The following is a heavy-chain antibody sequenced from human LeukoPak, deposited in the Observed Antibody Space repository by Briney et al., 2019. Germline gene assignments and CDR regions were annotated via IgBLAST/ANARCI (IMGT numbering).Heavy chain of an antibody. Sequence: SETLSLTCTVSGGSISSYYWSWIRQPPGKGLEWIGYIYTSGSTNYNPSLESRVTISVDTSKNQFSLKLSSVTAADTAVYYCARLLSSGAEPFDYWGQGTLVTVSS. CDR1: GGSISSYY. CDR2: IYTSGST. J-gene: IGHJ4*02. CDR3: ARLLSSGAEPFDY. V-gene: IGHV4-4*09. D-gene: IGHD6-19*01.